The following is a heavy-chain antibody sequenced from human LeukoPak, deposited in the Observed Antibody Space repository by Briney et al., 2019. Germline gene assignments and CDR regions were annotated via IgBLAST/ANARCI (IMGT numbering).Heavy chain of an antibody. J-gene: IGHJ6*03. D-gene: IGHD6-13*01. V-gene: IGHV1-2*02. CDR3: ARVLSQKGSSSWYSTSYYYMDV. CDR2: INPNSGGT. Sequence: ASVKVSCKASGYTLTGYYMHWVRQAPGQGLEWMGWINPNSGGTNYAQKFQGRVTMTRDTSISTAYMELSRLRSDDTAVYYCARVLSQKGSSSWYSTSYYYMDVWGKGTTVTVSS. CDR1: GYTLTGYY.